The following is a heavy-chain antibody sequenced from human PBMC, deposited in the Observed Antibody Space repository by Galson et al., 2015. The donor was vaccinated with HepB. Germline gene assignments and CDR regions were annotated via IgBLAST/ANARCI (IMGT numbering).Heavy chain of an antibody. Sequence: SVKVSCKASGYTFTSYDINWVRQAAGQGLEWMGWMNPHSGLTGFSQKFQGRVTMTRNISITTAYMELSTLTSQDTAVYYCARGKGDIVVAAAAIGGYYYYGMDVWGQGTTVTVSS. D-gene: IGHD2-2*01. CDR3: ARGKGDIVVAAAAIGGYYYYGMDV. CDR1: GYTFTSYD. J-gene: IGHJ6*02. V-gene: IGHV1-8*01. CDR2: MNPHSGLT.